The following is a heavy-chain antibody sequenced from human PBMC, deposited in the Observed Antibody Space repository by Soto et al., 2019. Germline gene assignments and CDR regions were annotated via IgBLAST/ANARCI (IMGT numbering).Heavy chain of an antibody. CDR3: TTAIAVAGRQQDY. V-gene: IGHV3-15*07. D-gene: IGHD6-19*01. CDR1: GFTFSNAW. Sequence: VQLVESGGGLVKPGGSFRLSCAASGFTFSNAWMNWVRQAPGKGLEWVGRIKSKTDGGTTDYAAPVKGRFTISRDDSKNTLYLQMNSLKTEDTAVYYCTTAIAVAGRQQDYWGQGTLVTVSS. J-gene: IGHJ4*02. CDR2: IKSKTDGGTT.